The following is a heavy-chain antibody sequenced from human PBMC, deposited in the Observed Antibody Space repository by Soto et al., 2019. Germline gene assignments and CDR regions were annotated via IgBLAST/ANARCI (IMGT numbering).Heavy chain of an antibody. CDR3: ARVSAVGSVADIASWFDP. Sequence: SETLSLTCTVAGGSISSYYWSWIRQPPGKGLEWIGYIYYSGSTNYNPSLKSRVTISVDTSKNQFSLKLSSVTAADTAVYYCARVSAVGSVADIASWFDPWGQGTLVTVSS. D-gene: IGHD6-19*01. CDR1: GGSISSYY. CDR2: IYYSGST. J-gene: IGHJ5*02. V-gene: IGHV4-59*01.